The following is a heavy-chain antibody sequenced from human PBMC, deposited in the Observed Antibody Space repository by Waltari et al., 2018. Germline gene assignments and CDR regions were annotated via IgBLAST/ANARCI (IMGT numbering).Heavy chain of an antibody. Sequence: QLQLVQSGAEVKKPGASVEVSCRTSGYTFIGYYIPWFRQAPGRGPEWMGWIKPLRSTTNYAPQFQGRVTMASDPSISTTHLELRGLRSDDTAVYYCATERLVRSSLFDPWGQGTLVTVSS. D-gene: IGHD6-6*01. CDR2: IKPLRSTT. J-gene: IGHJ5*02. V-gene: IGHV1-2*02. CDR1: GYTFIGYY. CDR3: ATERLVRSSLFDP.